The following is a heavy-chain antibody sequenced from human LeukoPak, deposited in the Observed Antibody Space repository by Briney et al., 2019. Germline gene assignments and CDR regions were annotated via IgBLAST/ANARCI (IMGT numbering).Heavy chain of an antibody. CDR2: IKQDGSEK. Sequence: GSLRLSCVASGFTFSSYWMSWVRQAPGKGLEWVPNIKQDGSEKYYVDSVKGRFTISKDNAKNSLYLQMNSLRAEDTAVYYCARYPGPYGDYRPGDDYWGQGTLVTVSS. CDR1: GFTFSSYW. J-gene: IGHJ4*02. D-gene: IGHD4-17*01. V-gene: IGHV3-7*01. CDR3: ARYPGPYGDYRPGDDY.